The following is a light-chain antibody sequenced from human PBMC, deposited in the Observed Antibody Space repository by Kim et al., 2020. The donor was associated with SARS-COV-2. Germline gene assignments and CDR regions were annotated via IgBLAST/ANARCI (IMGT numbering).Light chain of an antibody. CDR1: QSVSSSY. J-gene: IGKJ5*01. V-gene: IGKV3D-7*01. Sequence: PGEGVTPSCRASQSVSSSYLTWYQQKPGQAPRLLIYGASTRATSIPARFSGSGSGTDSTLTISSLQPEDFAVYYCQQDYNLPLVTFGQGTRLEIK. CDR2: GAS. CDR3: QQDYNLPLVT.